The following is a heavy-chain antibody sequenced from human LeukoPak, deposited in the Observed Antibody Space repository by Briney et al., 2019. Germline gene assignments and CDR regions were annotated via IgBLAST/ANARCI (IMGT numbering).Heavy chain of an antibody. Sequence: PSQTLSLTCTVSGGSLSSGDYYWGWIRQPPGKGREWIGYIYYSGSTYYNPSLKSRVTISVDTSKNQFSLKLSSVTAADTAVYYCASWTTVSLNFDYWGQGTLVTVSS. D-gene: IGHD4-11*01. CDR1: GGSLSSGDYY. J-gene: IGHJ4*02. CDR3: ASWTTVSLNFDY. V-gene: IGHV4-30-4*08. CDR2: IYYSGST.